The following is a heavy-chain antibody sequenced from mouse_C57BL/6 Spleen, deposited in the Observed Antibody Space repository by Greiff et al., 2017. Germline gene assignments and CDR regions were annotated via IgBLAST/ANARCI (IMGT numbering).Heavy chain of an antibody. J-gene: IGHJ4*01. CDR1: GFTFNTYA. CDR3: VRDPHYDYNYYAMDY. D-gene: IGHD2-4*01. Sequence: EVQRVESGGGLVQPKGSLKLSCAASGFTFNTYAMHWVRQAPGKGLEWVARIRSKSSNYATYYADSVKDRFTISRDDSQSMLYLQMNNLKTEDTAMYYCVRDPHYDYNYYAMDYWGQGTSVTVSS. V-gene: IGHV10-3*01. CDR2: IRSKSSNYAT.